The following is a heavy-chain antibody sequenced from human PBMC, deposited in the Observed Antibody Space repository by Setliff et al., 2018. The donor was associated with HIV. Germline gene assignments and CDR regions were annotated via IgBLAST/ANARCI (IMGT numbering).Heavy chain of an antibody. V-gene: IGHV3-15*07. CDR1: GFTFNKVW. CDR2: IKSERDGGTK. D-gene: IGHD2-15*01. Sequence: GGSLRLSCAASGFTFNKVWMNWVRQAPGKGLEWIGRIKSERDGGTKDYAAPVKGRLTISVDDSKTTLYLQMNSLKTEDTAVYYCSTLVGANPYHDAFDVWGQGTKVTVSS. CDR3: STLVGANPYHDAFDV. J-gene: IGHJ3*01.